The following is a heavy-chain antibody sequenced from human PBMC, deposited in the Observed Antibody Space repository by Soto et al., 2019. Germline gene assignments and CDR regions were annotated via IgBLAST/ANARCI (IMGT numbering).Heavy chain of an antibody. CDR2: ISASTTNS. CDR1: GFTFNSHA. J-gene: IGHJ4*02. V-gene: IGHV3-23*01. Sequence: EVQLLESGGGLVQPGESLRLSCAASGFTFNSHAMTWVRQAAGKGLEWVASISASTTNSYYADSVKGRFTISRDNSKNTLYLQMNSLRVEDTAIYYCAKRRSYCSGGSCLRFDSWGQGTQVTVSS. D-gene: IGHD2-15*01. CDR3: AKRRSYCSGGSCLRFDS.